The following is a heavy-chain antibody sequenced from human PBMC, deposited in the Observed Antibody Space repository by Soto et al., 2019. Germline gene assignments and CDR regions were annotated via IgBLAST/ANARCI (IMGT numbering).Heavy chain of an antibody. D-gene: IGHD2-2*02. J-gene: IGHJ5*02. CDR1: GVSISSYY. V-gene: IGHV4-59*08. CDR3: ARQRVVPAAIVDWFDP. Sequence: SETLPLTCTVSGVSISSYYWSWIRQPPGKGLEWIGYIYYGGSTNYNPSLKSRVTISVDTSKNQFSLKLSSVTAADTAVYYCARQRVVPAAIVDWFDPWGQGTLVTVSS. CDR2: IYYGGST.